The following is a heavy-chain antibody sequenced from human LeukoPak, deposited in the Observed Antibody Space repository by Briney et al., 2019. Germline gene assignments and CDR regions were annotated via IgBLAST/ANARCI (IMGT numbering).Heavy chain of an antibody. V-gene: IGHV4-59*01. Sequence: PSETLSLTCTVSGGSISSYYWSWIRQPPGKGLEWIGYIYYSGSTNYNPSLKSRVTISVDTSKNQFSLKLSSVTAADTAVYYCARGEFLEWLPAFDIWGQGTMVTVSS. CDR3: ARGEFLEWLPAFDI. CDR1: GGSISSYY. J-gene: IGHJ3*02. CDR2: IYYSGST. D-gene: IGHD3-3*01.